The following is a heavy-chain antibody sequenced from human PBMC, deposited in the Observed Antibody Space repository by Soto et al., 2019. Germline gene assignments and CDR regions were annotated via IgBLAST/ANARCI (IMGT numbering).Heavy chain of an antibody. Sequence: QVQLQESGPGLVKPSETLSLTCNVFGDSVSSAAKAWTWVRQPPGKGLEWIAYMYYSGRTEYNPSRGGGASLSFGASKNQFPLGLSSVTAADTAVYYCARDPPARGANYGSRGTLAPVSS. CDR3: ARDPPARGANY. CDR2: MYYSGRT. V-gene: IGHV4-61*08. CDR1: GDSVSSAAKA. D-gene: IGHD3-16*01. J-gene: IGHJ4*02.